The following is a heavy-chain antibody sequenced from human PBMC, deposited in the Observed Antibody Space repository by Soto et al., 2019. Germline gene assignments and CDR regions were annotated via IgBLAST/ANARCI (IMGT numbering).Heavy chain of an antibody. CDR3: ASVVACPEAEGYSFQS. D-gene: IGHD2-21*01. CDR2: IVPILRIA. V-gene: IGHV1-69*02. CDR1: GGTLSSYP. Sequence: QVQLVQSGAEVRKPESSVKVSCRASGGTLSSYPISWVRQAPGQGLEWMGRIVPILRIANYAQKFQGRVTITADTSTNTGYMEPRRLTSEDTAVCYCASVVACPEAEGYSFQSWGQGTLVSVSP. J-gene: IGHJ5*02.